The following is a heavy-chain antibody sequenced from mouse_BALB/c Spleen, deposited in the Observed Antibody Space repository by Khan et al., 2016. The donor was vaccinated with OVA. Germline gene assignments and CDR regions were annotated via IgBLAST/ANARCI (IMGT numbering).Heavy chain of an antibody. CDR1: GYSFTSDYA. D-gene: IGHD1-1*01. V-gene: IGHV3-2*02. J-gene: IGHJ2*02. Sequence: EVELVESGPGLVKPSQSLSLSCTATGYSFTSDYAWNLIRQLPGNKLEWMGFISYSGNTKYNHSLKSRFSITRATSKNQFYLQLNSVTTEDTATYYCTRIYGGDFDYWGQGTSLTVSS. CDR3: TRIYGGDFDY. CDR2: ISYSGNT.